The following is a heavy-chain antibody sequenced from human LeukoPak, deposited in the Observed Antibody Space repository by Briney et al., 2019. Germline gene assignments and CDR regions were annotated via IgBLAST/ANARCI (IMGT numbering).Heavy chain of an antibody. CDR2: INPNSGGT. V-gene: IGHV1-2*02. CDR3: ARERGYYDILTGYYKGGPFDY. CDR1: GYTFTGYY. D-gene: IGHD3-9*01. J-gene: IGHJ4*02. Sequence: ASVKVSCKASGYTFTGYYMHWVRQAPGQGLEWMGWINPNSGGTNYAQKFQGRVTMTRDTSISTAYMELSRLRSDDTAVYYCARERGYYDILTGYYKGGPFDYWGQGTLVTVSS.